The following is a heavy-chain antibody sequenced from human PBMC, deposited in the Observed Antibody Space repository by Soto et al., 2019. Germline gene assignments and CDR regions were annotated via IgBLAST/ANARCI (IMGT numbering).Heavy chain of an antibody. J-gene: IGHJ5*02. CDR1: GGSISSGDYY. D-gene: IGHD6-19*01. V-gene: IGHV4-30-4*01. Sequence: SETLSLTCTVSGGSISSGDYYWSWIRQPPGKGLEWIGYVYYSVNTYYNPSLKSRVTISVDTSKNQLSLKLTSVTAADTAVYYCARVTVAGTVTWGQGALVTVSS. CDR3: ARVTVAGTVT. CDR2: VYYSVNT.